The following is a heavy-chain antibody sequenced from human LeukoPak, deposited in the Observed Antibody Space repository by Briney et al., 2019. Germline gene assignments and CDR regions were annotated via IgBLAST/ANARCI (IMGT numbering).Heavy chain of an antibody. V-gene: IGHV4-39*01. D-gene: IGHD1-26*01. CDR1: GGSISSSPHY. J-gene: IGHJ4*02. CDR3: ARQFWGGASYRFDY. CDR2: IYYSGSS. Sequence: SETLSLTCTVSGGSISSSPHYWGWIRQPPGKGLEWIGSIYYSGSSYYIPSLKSRVIVSVGTSKNQFSLRLSSLTVADTAVYYCARQFWGGASYRFDYWGQGALVTVSS.